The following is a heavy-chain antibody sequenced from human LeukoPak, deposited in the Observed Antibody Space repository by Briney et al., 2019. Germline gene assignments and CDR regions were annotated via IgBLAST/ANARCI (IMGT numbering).Heavy chain of an antibody. J-gene: IGHJ4*02. CDR3: ARLSGYSDY. CDR1: GFTFSTYA. D-gene: IGHD3-22*01. V-gene: IGHV3-23*01. CDR2: IGGSGGST. Sequence: PGGSLRLSCAASGFTFSTYAMSWVRQAPGKGLEWVSVIGGSGGSTYYADSVKGRFTISRDNSKNMLYLQMNSLRAEDTAVYYCARLSGYSDYWGQGTLVTVSS.